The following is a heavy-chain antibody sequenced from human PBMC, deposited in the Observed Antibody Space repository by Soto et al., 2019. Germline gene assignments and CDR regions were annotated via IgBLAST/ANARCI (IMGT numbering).Heavy chain of an antibody. J-gene: IGHJ4*02. CDR2: ISGSGGST. CDR3: ARRSSGWYFDY. D-gene: IGHD6-19*01. Sequence: EVQLLESGGGLVQPGGSLRLSCAASGFTFSSYAMSWVRQAPGKGLEWVSAISGSGGSTYYADSVKGRFTISRDNSKNALYLQMSSRRAEDTAVYYCARRSSGWYFDYWGQGTLVTVSS. V-gene: IGHV3-23*01. CDR1: GFTFSSYA.